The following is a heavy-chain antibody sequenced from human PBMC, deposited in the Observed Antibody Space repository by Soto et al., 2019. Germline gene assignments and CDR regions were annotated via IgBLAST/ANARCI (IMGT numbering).Heavy chain of an antibody. V-gene: IGHV4-34*01. J-gene: IGHJ5*02. CDR1: GGSFSGYY. D-gene: IGHD4-4*01. Sequence: SETLSLTCAVYGGSFSGYYWSWIRQPPGKGLEWNGEINHSGSTKYNPSHKSRVNKSKNKSKNQFSQKQSTVTAADTAVYYCAAYSNSYNWFDPWGQGTLVTVSS. CDR2: INHSGST. CDR3: AAYSNSYNWFDP.